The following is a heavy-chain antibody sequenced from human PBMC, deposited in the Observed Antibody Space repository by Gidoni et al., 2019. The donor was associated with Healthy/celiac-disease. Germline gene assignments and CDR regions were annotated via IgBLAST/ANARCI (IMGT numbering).Heavy chain of an antibody. CDR3: ARMGGLRYYYGSGRVNGMDV. V-gene: IGHV5-51*01. CDR1: GYSFTSYW. D-gene: IGHD3-10*01. J-gene: IGHJ6*02. Sequence: VQSGAEVKKPGESLKISCKGSGYSFTSYWIGWVRQMPGKGLEWMGIIYPGDSDTRYSPSFQGQVTISADKSISTAYLQWSSLKASDTAMYYCARMGGLRYYYGSGRVNGMDVWGQGTTVTVSS. CDR2: IYPGDSDT.